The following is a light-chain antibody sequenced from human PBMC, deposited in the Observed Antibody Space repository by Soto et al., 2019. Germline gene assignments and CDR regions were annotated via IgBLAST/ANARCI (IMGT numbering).Light chain of an antibody. Sequence: DIQMTQSPSSLSASVRDRVTITCRASQSISTYLNWYQQKPGKVPKLLIYAAASLQSGVPSRFSGSGSGTDFTLTISSLQPEDFETYYCQQSYSTPFTLGPGTKVDI. J-gene: IGKJ3*01. V-gene: IGKV1-39*01. CDR2: AAA. CDR1: QSISTY. CDR3: QQSYSTPFT.